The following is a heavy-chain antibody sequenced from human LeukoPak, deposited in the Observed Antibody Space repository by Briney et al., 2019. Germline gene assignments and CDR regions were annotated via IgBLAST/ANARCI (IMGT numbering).Heavy chain of an antibody. CDR3: ARDPRAQWLTEGADDY. J-gene: IGHJ4*02. D-gene: IGHD6-19*01. Sequence: PGGSLRLSCAASGFTFSSYSMNWVRQAPGKGLEWVSSISSSSSYIYYADSVKGRFTISRDNAKNSLYLQMNSLRAEDTAVYYCARDPRAQWLTEGADDYWGQGTLVTVSS. V-gene: IGHV3-21*01. CDR1: GFTFSSYS. CDR2: ISSSSSYI.